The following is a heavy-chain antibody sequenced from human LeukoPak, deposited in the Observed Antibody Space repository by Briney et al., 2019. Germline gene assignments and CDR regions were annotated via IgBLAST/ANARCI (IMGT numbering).Heavy chain of an antibody. CDR2: ISAGGDSS. Sequence: GGSLRLSCAASGFTFSSYAMSWVRQAPGKGQEWVSVISAGGDSSYSADSVKGRFSISRDNTKNTVYLRMNSLRAEDTAVYYCAKFDYDDYETPWGANWFDPWGQGTLVTVSS. CDR3: AKFDYDDYETPWGANWFDP. J-gene: IGHJ5*02. CDR1: GFTFSSYA. V-gene: IGHV3-23*01. D-gene: IGHD4-17*01.